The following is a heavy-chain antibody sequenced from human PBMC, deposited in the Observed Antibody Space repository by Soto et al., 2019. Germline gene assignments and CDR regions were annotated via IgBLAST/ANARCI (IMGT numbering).Heavy chain of an antibody. V-gene: IGHV4-59*01. D-gene: IGHD1-26*01. J-gene: IGHJ5*02. CDR1: GGSISSYY. CDR2: AHNGAYT. CDR3: ARVGSGSYYDFNWFDP. Sequence: SETLSLTCTVSGGSISSYYWNWIRQSPGEGLEWIGYAHNGYAHNGAYTSYSPSLKSRVTISIDTSKRQFSLKLRSVTAADTAVYYCARVGSGSYYDFNWFDPWGQGKVVTVSS.